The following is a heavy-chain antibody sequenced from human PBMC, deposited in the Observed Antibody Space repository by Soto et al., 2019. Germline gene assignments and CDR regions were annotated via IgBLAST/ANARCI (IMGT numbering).Heavy chain of an antibody. CDR3: ARVVPGDEAWFAP. V-gene: IGHV1-18*01. Sequence: ASVKVSCKTSGYTFSNYGITWVRQAPGQPLEWLGWISLYSDGTNYAQKFQGRVSMTTDTSTTTAYMELRSLRSDDTAVYYCARVVPGDEAWFAPLGQGPLVNVSS. D-gene: IGHD2-2*01. CDR2: ISLYSDGT. J-gene: IGHJ5*02. CDR1: GYTFSNYG.